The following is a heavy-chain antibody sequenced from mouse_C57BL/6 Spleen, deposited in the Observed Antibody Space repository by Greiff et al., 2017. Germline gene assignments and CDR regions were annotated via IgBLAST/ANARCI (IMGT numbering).Heavy chain of an antibody. V-gene: IGHV3-6*01. CDR2: ISYDGSN. Sequence: EVHLVESGPGLVKPSQSLSLTCSVTGYSITSGYYWNWIRQFPGNKLEWMGYISYDGSNNYNPSLKNRISITRDTSKNQFFLKLNSVTTEDTATYYCARDDPWFAYWGQGTLVTVSA. J-gene: IGHJ3*01. CDR1: GYSITSGYY. CDR3: ARDDPWFAY.